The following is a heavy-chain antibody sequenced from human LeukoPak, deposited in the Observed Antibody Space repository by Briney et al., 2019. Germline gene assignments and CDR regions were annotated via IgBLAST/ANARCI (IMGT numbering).Heavy chain of an antibody. CDR2: ISGSGGST. CDR3: AKVRYSSGWPDY. V-gene: IGHV3-23*01. D-gene: IGHD6-19*01. J-gene: IGHJ4*02. Sequence: SGGSLRLSCAASGFTFSSYAMSWVRQAPGKGLEWVSAISGSGGSTYYADSVKGRFTISRDNSKNTLYLQMNSLRAEDTAVYYCAKVRYSSGWPDYWGQGTLVTVSS. CDR1: GFTFSSYA.